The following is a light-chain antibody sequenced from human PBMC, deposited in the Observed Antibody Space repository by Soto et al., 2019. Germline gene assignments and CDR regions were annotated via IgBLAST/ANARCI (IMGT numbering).Light chain of an antibody. CDR2: EVN. V-gene: IGLV2-8*01. Sequence: QSVLTQPPSASGSPGQSVTISCTGTSSDVGAYNYVSWYQQHPGKAPKLILYEVNQRPSGVPDRFSGSKSGNTASLTVSGLQAEDEAYYYCSSYIASNNLRVFGTGTKVTVL. CDR1: SSDVGAYNY. CDR3: SSYIASNNLRV. J-gene: IGLJ1*01.